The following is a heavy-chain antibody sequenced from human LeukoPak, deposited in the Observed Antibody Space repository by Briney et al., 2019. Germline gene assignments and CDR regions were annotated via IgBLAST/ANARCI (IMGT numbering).Heavy chain of an antibody. CDR2: INPNSGGT. Sequence: ASVRVSCKTSGYTFTGFYLHWVRQAPGQGLEWMGWINPNSGGTNYAQKFQGRVTMTRDTSISTAYMELRRLRSDDTAVCFCARDAATTVTTDWGQGTLVTVSS. V-gene: IGHV1-2*02. D-gene: IGHD4-11*01. CDR3: ARDAATTVTTD. CDR1: GYTFTGFY. J-gene: IGHJ4*02.